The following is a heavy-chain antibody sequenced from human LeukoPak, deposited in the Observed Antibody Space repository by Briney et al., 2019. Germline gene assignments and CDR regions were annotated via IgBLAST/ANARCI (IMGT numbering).Heavy chain of an antibody. J-gene: IGHJ6*02. Sequence: GSSVKVSCKASGGTFSSYAISWVRQAPGQGLEWMGRIIPILGIANYAQKFQGRVTITADESTSTAYMELSSLRSEDTAVYYCARGLYYYYGMDVWGQGTTVTVSS. CDR3: ARGLYYYYGMDV. CDR1: GGTFSSYA. CDR2: IIPILGIA. V-gene: IGHV1-69*04.